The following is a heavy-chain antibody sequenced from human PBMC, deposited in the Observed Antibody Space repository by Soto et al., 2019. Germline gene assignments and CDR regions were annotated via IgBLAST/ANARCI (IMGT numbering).Heavy chain of an antibody. CDR3: ARDGPYLEHSFDS. Sequence: QVQLVQSGAEVKKPGSSVKVSCKASGGTFSSYAISWVRQAPGQGLEWMGGIIPIFGSANYAQKYQGTVTITADESTSTAYMELRSLRSEDTAMYYCARDGPYLEHSFDSWGQGPLVTVSS. CDR1: GGTFSSYA. CDR2: IIPIFGSA. D-gene: IGHD3-16*01. V-gene: IGHV1-69*01. J-gene: IGHJ4*02.